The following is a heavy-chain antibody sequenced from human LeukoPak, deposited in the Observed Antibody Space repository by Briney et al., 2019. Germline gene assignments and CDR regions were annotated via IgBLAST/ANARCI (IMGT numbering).Heavy chain of an antibody. V-gene: IGHV4-31*03. D-gene: IGHD6-19*01. Sequence: PSETLSLTCTVSGDSISRGGYYWSWLRQPPGKGLEWIGYIYHSGSTYYNPSLKSRLSISVDTSKNQFSLKLNSVTAADTAVYYCARTVARTWVDYWGQGTLVTVSS. CDR3: ARTVARTWVDY. J-gene: IGHJ4*02. CDR1: GDSISRGGYY. CDR2: IYHSGST.